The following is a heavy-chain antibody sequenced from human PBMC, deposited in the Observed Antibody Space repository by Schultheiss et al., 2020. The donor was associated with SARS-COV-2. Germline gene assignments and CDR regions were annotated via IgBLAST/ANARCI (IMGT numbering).Heavy chain of an antibody. Sequence: GGSLRLSCAASGFTFSSYAMHWVRQAPGKGLEWVAVISYDGSNKYYADSVKGRFTISRDNAKNSLDLQMNSLRAEDTAVYYCARPLGGNYYAPFDYWGQGTLVTVSS. CDR3: ARPLGGNYYAPFDY. CDR1: GFTFSSYA. D-gene: IGHD1-26*01. J-gene: IGHJ4*02. CDR2: ISYDGSNK. V-gene: IGHV3-30*04.